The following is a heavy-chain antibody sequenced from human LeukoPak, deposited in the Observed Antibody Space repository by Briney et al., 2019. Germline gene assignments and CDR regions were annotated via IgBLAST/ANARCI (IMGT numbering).Heavy chain of an antibody. Sequence: SETLSLTCTVSGGSISRSSYYWGWIRQPPGKGLEWIGRFYYSGSTYYNPSLKSRVTISVDTSKNQFSLKLSSVTAADTAVYFCARDYGDRAFDCWGQGTLVTVSS. D-gene: IGHD4-17*01. CDR2: FYYSGST. CDR3: ARDYGDRAFDC. CDR1: GGSISRSSYY. V-gene: IGHV4-39*01. J-gene: IGHJ4*02.